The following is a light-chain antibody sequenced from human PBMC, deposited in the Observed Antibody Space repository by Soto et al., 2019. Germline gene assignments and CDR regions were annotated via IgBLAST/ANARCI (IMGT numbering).Light chain of an antibody. CDR3: QQYTNVPT. V-gene: IGKV1-27*01. Sequence: DIQMTQSPSSLSASVGDRVTITCRASQGISNYLAWYQQIPGKVPKLLISAASTLQSEVPSRFSGSGSGTDFTLTISSLQPEDVATYYCQQYTNVPTFGGGTKVEIK. CDR1: QGISNY. CDR2: AAS. J-gene: IGKJ4*01.